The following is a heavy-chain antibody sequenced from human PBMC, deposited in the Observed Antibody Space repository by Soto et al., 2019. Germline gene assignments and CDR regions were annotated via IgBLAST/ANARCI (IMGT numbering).Heavy chain of an antibody. CDR1: GGSFSGYY. Sequence: SETLSLTCAVYGGSFSGYYWSWIRQPPGKGLEWIGEINHSGSTNYNPSLKSRVTISVDTSKNQFSLKLSSVTAADTAVYYCARPAQSKPGSFFDYWGQGTLVTVS. CDR3: ARPAQSKPGSFFDY. CDR2: INHSGST. V-gene: IGHV4-34*01. J-gene: IGHJ4*02. D-gene: IGHD1-26*01.